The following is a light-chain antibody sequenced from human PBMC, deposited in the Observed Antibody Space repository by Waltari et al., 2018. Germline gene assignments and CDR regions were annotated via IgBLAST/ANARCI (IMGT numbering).Light chain of an antibody. J-gene: IGKJ1*01. CDR1: QSVLYRSNNYNY. V-gene: IGKV4-1*01. CDR2: WAS. Sequence: DIVMTQSPDSLAVSLGERATINCKSSQSVLYRSNNYNYLAWYQQKPGQPPKLLIYWASTRESGVPDRLSGSGSGTDFTLTISSLQAEDVAVYYCQQYYSVPPTFGQGTKVEIK. CDR3: QQYYSVPPT.